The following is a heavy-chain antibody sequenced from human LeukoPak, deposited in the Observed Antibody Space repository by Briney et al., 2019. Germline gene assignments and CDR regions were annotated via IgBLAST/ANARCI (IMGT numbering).Heavy chain of an antibody. D-gene: IGHD3-10*01. CDR2: INPNSGGT. V-gene: IGHV1-2*02. Sequence: ASVKVSCKASGYTFTGYYIHWVRQAPGQGLEWMGWINPNSGGTSYAQKFQGRVTMTRDTSISTAYMELSRLRSDDTAVYYCARDPGGDLWPPSDYWCQGTLVTVSS. CDR3: ARDPGGDLWPPSDY. CDR1: GYTFTGYY. J-gene: IGHJ4*02.